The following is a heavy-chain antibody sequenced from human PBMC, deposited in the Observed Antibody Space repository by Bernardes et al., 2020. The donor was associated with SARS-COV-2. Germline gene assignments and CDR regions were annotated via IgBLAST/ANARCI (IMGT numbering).Heavy chain of an antibody. Sequence: SETLSLTCIVSGDSISSRTYYWGWLLQSPGKGLEWIGSIYYSGVTYYNPSLKGRVTISVDTSKNQFSLRLSSPTAADAGVYYCARHPRRLQVSGSWFDPWGQGTLVNVSS. V-gene: IGHV4-39*01. J-gene: IGHJ5*02. CDR3: ARHPRRLQVSGSWFDP. CDR2: IYYSGVT. CDR1: GDSISSRTYY. D-gene: IGHD1-26*01.